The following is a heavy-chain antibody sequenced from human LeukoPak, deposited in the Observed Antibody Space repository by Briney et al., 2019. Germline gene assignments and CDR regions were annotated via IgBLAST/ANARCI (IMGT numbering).Heavy chain of an antibody. J-gene: IGHJ4*02. CDR2: IASDGSST. Sequence: GGSLRLSCAASGFTFSSYWMNWVRQAPGKGLVWVSRIASDGSSTTYADSVKGRFSISRDNVKNTLYLQMNSLRVEDTAVYYCARGRPHGNDYWGQGTLVTVSS. D-gene: IGHD4-23*01. V-gene: IGHV3-74*01. CDR3: ARGRPHGNDY. CDR1: GFTFSSYW.